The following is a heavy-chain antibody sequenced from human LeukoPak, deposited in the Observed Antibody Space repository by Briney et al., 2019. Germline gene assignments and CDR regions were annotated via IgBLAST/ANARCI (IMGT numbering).Heavy chain of an antibody. Sequence: SETLSLTCAVYGGSFSDYSWSWIRQPPGKGLEWIGEINHSGSTNYNPSLKSRVTVSVDTSKNQFSLNLSSVTAADTAVYYCARAPWPRQLVHYYLDVWAKGTTVTVSS. V-gene: IGHV4-34*01. CDR1: GGSFSDYS. CDR3: ARAPWPRQLVHYYLDV. J-gene: IGHJ6*03. CDR2: INHSGST. D-gene: IGHD6-6*01.